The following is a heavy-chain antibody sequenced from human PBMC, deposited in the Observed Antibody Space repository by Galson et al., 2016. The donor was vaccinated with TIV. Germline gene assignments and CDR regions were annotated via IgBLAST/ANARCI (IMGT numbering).Heavy chain of an antibody. V-gene: IGHV3-23*01. CDR1: GFAFSSYA. CDR2: IAGGGYT. Sequence: SLRLSCAASGFAFSSYALTWVRQAPGKGLEWVSTIAGGGYTYYADSVKGRFTISRDNSKNTLYLHMSSLRAEDTALYYCARGPTTRRGYYGLDIWGQGTTVTVSS. CDR3: ARGPTTRRGYYGLDI. D-gene: IGHD1-26*01. J-gene: IGHJ6*02.